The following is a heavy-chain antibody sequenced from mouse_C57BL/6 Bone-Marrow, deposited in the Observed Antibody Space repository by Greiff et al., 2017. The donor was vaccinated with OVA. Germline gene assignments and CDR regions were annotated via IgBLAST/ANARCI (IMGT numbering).Heavy chain of an antibody. J-gene: IGHJ2*01. V-gene: IGHV5-4*03. D-gene: IGHD1-1*01. Sequence: EVNVVESGGGLVKPGGSLKLSCAASGFTFSSYAMSWVRQTPEKRLEWVATISDGGSYTYYPDNVKGRFTISRDNAKNNLYLQMSHLKSEDTAMYYCARVGTFYGNYFDYWGQGTTLTVSS. CDR1: GFTFSSYA. CDR3: ARVGTFYGNYFDY. CDR2: ISDGGSYT.